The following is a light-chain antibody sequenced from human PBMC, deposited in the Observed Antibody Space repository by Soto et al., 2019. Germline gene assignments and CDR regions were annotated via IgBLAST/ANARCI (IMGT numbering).Light chain of an antibody. V-gene: IGLV2-8*01. CDR3: SSYVGNNNLV. J-gene: IGLJ3*02. CDR1: SSNIGNNY. Sequence: QSVLTQPPSVSAAPGQKVTISCSGSSSNIGNNYVSWYQQHPGKAPKVIIYEVYKRPSGVPDRFSGSKSGKTASLTVSGLQADDEADYYCSSYVGNNNLVFGGGTKLTVL. CDR2: EVY.